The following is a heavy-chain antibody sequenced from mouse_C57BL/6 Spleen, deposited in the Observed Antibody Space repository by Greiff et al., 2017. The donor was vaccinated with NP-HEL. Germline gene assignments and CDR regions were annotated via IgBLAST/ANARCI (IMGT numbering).Heavy chain of an antibody. CDR2: IYPGSGST. J-gene: IGHJ3*01. V-gene: IGHV1-55*01. CDR1: GYTFTSYW. Sequence: VQLQQPGAELVKPGASVKMSCKASGYTFTSYWITWVKQRPGQGLEWIGDIYPGSGSTNYNEKFKSKATLTVDTSSSTAYMQLSSLTSEDSAVYYCASYYDYDEAWFAYWGQGTLVTVSA. D-gene: IGHD2-4*01. CDR3: ASYYDYDEAWFAY.